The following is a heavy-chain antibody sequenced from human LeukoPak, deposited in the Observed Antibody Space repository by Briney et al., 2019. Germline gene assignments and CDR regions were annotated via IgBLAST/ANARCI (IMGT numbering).Heavy chain of an antibody. CDR2: IWYDGSNK. CDR3: AREQMDHYDSSGYYYTNPRSSLNY. Sequence: GGSLRLSCAASGFTFSSYGMHWVRQAPGKGLELVAVIWYDGSNKYYADSVKGRFTISRDNSKNTLYLQMNSLKAEDTAVYYCAREQMDHYDSSGYYYTNPRSSLNYWGQGTLVTVSS. CDR1: GFTFSSYG. J-gene: IGHJ4*02. D-gene: IGHD3-22*01. V-gene: IGHV3-33*01.